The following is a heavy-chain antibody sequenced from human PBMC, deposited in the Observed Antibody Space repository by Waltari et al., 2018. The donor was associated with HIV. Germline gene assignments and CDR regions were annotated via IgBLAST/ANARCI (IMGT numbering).Heavy chain of an antibody. CDR2: IYYSGST. J-gene: IGHJ4*02. D-gene: IGHD6-13*01. V-gene: IGHV4-59*01. CDR3: ARASSWYASLLDY. CDR1: GGSISSYY. Sequence: QVQLQESGPGLVKPSETLSLTCTVSGGSISSYYWSWIRQPPGKGLEWIGYIYYSGSTNYNPSLKSRVTISVDTSKNQFSLKLSSVTAADTAVYYCARASSWYASLLDYWGQGTLVTVSS.